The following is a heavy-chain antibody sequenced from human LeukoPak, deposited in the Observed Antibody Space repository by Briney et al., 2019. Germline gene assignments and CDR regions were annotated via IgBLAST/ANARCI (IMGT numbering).Heavy chain of an antibody. CDR3: ARDLAYSRLDY. D-gene: IGHD5-18*01. Sequence: GGSLRLSCAASGFTFSSYSMNWVRQAPGKGLEWVSSISSSSSYIYYADSVKGRFSISRDNAKNSLYLQMNSLRVEDTAFYYCARDLAYSRLDYWGQGMLVTVPS. CDR2: ISSSSSYI. J-gene: IGHJ4*02. CDR1: GFTFSSYS. V-gene: IGHV3-21*01.